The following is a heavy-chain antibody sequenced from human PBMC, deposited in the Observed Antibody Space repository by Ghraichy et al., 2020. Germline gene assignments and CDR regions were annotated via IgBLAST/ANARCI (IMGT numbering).Heavy chain of an antibody. D-gene: IGHD3-22*01. CDR1: GFTFSDHY. CDR3: ARDARASNGYYYYALDV. Sequence: GGSLSLSCAASGFTFSDHYMHWVRQAPGKGLEWVGHIRNKANSYFAEYATSVRGRFTISRDDSKNSLFLQMKNLRTEDTAVYFCARDARASNGYYYYALDVWGQGTSVSVSS. CDR2: IRNKANSYFA. V-gene: IGHV3-72*01. J-gene: IGHJ6*02.